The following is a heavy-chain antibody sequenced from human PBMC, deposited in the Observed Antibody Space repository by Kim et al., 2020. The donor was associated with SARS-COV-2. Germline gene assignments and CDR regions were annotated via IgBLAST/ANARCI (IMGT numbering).Heavy chain of an antibody. CDR1: GYTFTSYG. V-gene: IGHV1-18*01. J-gene: IGHJ4*02. CDR2: ISAYNGNT. D-gene: IGHD3-16*02. Sequence: ASVKVSCKASGYTFTSYGISWVRQAPGQGLEWMGWISAYNGNTNYAQKLQGRVTMTTDTSTSTAYMELRSLRSDDTAVYYCARTIMITFGGVIVLDYFDYWGQGTLVTVSS. CDR3: ARTIMITFGGVIVLDYFDY.